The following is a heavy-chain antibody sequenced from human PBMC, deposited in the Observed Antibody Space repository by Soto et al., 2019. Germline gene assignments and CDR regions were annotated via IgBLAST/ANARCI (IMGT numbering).Heavy chain of an antibody. D-gene: IGHD6-19*01. CDR3: ARYFRGSGRYFFDC. V-gene: IGHV3-7*03. J-gene: IGHJ4*02. CDR1: GFTFITSF. CDR2: INQDGGGT. Sequence: DVQLVESGGGLVQPGGSLRLSCVASGFTFITSFMGWVRQAPGKGLEWVANINQDGGGTYYVDSVEGRFTISRDNAKDSLYLQMNSLRGENTAVYYCARYFRGSGRYFFDCWGQGTQVTVSS.